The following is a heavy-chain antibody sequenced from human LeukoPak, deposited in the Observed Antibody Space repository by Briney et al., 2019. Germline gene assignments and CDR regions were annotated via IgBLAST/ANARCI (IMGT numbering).Heavy chain of an antibody. Sequence: PGGSLRLSCVASGFTFSDYYMSWIRQAPGKGLEWVSSISSSSSYIYYADSVKGRFTISRDNAKNSLYLQMNSLRAEDTAVYYCARGAGYSYGYFDYWGQGTLVTVSS. CDR3: ARGAGYSYGYFDY. D-gene: IGHD5-18*01. J-gene: IGHJ4*02. CDR2: ISSSSSYI. V-gene: IGHV3-11*06. CDR1: GFTFSDYY.